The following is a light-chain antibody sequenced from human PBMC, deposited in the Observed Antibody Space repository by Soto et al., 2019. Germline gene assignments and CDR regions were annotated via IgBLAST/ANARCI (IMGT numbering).Light chain of an antibody. Sequence: EIVLTQSPGTLFLSPGERVTLSCRASQSVSNSYLAWYQQKPGQAPRLLIYGASSRATGIPDRFSGSGSGTDFTLTISRLEPEDFAVYYCQQYVSSPWTFGQGTKVEIK. CDR3: QQYVSSPWT. CDR1: QSVSNSY. CDR2: GAS. V-gene: IGKV3-20*01. J-gene: IGKJ1*01.